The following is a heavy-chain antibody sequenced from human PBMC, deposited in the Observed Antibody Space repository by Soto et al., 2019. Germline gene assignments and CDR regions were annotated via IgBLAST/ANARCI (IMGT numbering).Heavy chain of an antibody. CDR2: FDPEDGET. J-gene: IGHJ4*02. V-gene: IGHV1-24*01. CDR1: GYTLTELS. Sequence: GASVKVSCKVSGYTLTELSMHWVRQAPGKGLEWMGGFDPEDGETIYAQKFQGRVTMTEDTSTDTAYMELSSLRSEDTAVYYCATKRTLRFLEWFFFNWGQGTLVTVSS. D-gene: IGHD3-3*01. CDR3: ATKRTLRFLEWFFFN.